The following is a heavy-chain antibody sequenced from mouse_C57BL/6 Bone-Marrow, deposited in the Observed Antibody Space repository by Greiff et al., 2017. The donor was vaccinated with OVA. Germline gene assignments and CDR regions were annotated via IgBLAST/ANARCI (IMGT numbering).Heavy chain of an antibody. V-gene: IGHV14-2*01. CDR2: IDPEDGDT. J-gene: IGHJ1*03. Sequence: VQLQQSGAELVKPGASVKLSCTASGFNINDYYMHSVKQRTEQGLEWIGRIDPEDGDTNYAPKFKGKATMTADTSSNTAYMQPSRLTSEDTAVYYCASSYWYLDVWGTGTTVTVSS. CDR3: ASSYWYLDV. CDR1: GFNINDYY.